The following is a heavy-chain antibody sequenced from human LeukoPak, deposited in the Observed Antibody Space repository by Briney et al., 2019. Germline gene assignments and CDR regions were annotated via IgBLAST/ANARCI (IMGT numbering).Heavy chain of an antibody. Sequence: PGGSLRLSCAASGFTLSYYWMSWVRQAPGKGLEWVANIKQDGSEKYYVDSVKGRFTTSRDNAENSLYLQMNSLRAEDTAVYYCARYGNGAWLGHYAFDMWGQGTMVTVSS. J-gene: IGHJ3*02. D-gene: IGHD6-19*01. CDR1: GFTLSYYW. CDR2: IKQDGSEK. CDR3: ARYGNGAWLGHYAFDM. V-gene: IGHV3-7*01.